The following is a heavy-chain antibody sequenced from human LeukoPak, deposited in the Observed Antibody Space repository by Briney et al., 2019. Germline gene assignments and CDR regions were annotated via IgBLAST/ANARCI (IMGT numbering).Heavy chain of an antibody. CDR1: GFTFSSYA. D-gene: IGHD2-2*01. CDR3: AKSFRVVPAAPGDY. V-gene: IGHV3-23*01. Sequence: PGGSLRLSCAASGFTFSSYAISWVRQAPGKGLEWVSAISGSGGSTYYADSVKGRFTISRDNSKNTLYLQMNSLRAEDTAVYYCAKSFRVVPAAPGDYWGQGTLVTVSS. CDR2: ISGSGGST. J-gene: IGHJ4*02.